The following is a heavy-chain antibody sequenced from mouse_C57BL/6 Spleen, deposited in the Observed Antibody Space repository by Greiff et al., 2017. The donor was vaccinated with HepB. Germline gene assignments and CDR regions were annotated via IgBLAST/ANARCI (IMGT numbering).Heavy chain of an antibody. Sequence: EVHLVESGGGLVKPGGSLKLSCAASGFTFSDYGMHWVRQAPEKGLEWVAYISSGSSTIYYADTVKGRFTISRDNAKNNLFLQMTSLRSEDTAMYYCARGDYYGSSYFYYAMDYWGQGTSVTVSS. D-gene: IGHD1-1*01. J-gene: IGHJ4*01. CDR2: ISSGSSTI. V-gene: IGHV5-17*01. CDR1: GFTFSDYG. CDR3: ARGDYYGSSYFYYAMDY.